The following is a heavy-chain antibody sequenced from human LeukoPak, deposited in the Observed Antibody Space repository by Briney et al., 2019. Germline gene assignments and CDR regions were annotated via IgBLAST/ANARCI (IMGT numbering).Heavy chain of an antibody. Sequence: SETLSLTCTVSGGSISSHYWSWIRQPPGKGLEWIGYIYNSGSTNYNPSLKSRVTISVDTSKNQFALKLSSVTAADTAVYYCARFYESSTYTNWLDPWGQGTLVTVSS. CDR2: IYNSGST. J-gene: IGHJ5*02. V-gene: IGHV4-59*11. CDR3: ARFYESSTYTNWLDP. CDR1: GGSISSHY. D-gene: IGHD3-22*01.